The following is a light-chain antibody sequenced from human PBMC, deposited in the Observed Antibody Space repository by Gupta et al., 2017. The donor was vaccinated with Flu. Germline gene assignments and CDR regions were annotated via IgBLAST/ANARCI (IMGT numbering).Light chain of an antibody. J-gene: IGKJ4*01. CDR2: AAS. CDR3: QHRSNWPVT. CDR1: HSVSRY. Sequence: PAALSSSPRDSATRSARASHSVSRYLDWYQQNPGQAPRLLIYAASNRATGIPARFSGSGSGTDFTLTISSLEPEDFAVYYCQHRSNWPVTFGGGTKVEIK. V-gene: IGKV3-11*01.